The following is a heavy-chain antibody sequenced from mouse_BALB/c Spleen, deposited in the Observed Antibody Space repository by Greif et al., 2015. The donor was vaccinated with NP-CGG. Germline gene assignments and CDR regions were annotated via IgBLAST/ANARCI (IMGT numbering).Heavy chain of an antibody. D-gene: IGHD1-1*01. CDR3: ARDYYGYFDY. J-gene: IGHJ2*01. V-gene: IGHV3-2*02. CDR2: ISYSGST. CDR1: GYSITSDYA. Sequence: EVQLQQSGPGLVKPSQSLSLTCTVTGYSITSDYAWNWIRQFPGNKLEWMGYISYSGSTSYNPSLKSRISITRDTSKNQFFLQLNSVTTKDTATYYCARDYYGYFDYWGQGTTLTVSS.